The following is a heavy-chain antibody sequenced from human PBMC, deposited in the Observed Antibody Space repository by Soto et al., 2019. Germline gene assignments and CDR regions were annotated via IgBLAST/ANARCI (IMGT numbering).Heavy chain of an antibody. Sequence: GGSLRLSCAASGFTFSSYAMSWVRQAPGKGLEWVSAISGSGGSTYYADSVKGRFTISRDNSKNTLYLQMNSLRAEDMALYYFVKDITICGVPPPNDWFDPWGQGTLVTVSS. D-gene: IGHD3-3*01. J-gene: IGHJ5*01. CDR3: VKDITICGVPPPNDWFDP. CDR2: ISGSGGST. CDR1: GFTFSSYA. V-gene: IGHV3-23*01.